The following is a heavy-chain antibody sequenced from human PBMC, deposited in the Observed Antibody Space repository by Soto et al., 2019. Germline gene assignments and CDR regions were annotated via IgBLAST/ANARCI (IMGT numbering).Heavy chain of an antibody. CDR1: GFSLSSYA. CDR2: ITASGEKL. CDR3: ARDCSSSCCSVWAY. V-gene: IGHV3-23*01. J-gene: IGHJ4*02. Sequence: PGGSLRLSCAASGFSLSSYAMTWVRQAPGKGLEWVSGITASGEKLYYADSVKGRFTVSRDNSKNTLYLQMHSLRADDTAVYYCARDCSSSCCSVWAYWGQGTLVTVSS. D-gene: IGHD2-2*01.